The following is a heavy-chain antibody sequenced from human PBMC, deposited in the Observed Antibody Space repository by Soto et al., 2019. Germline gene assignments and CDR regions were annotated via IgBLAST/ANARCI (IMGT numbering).Heavy chain of an antibody. V-gene: IGHV3-7*05. Sequence: ESGGGLVQPGGSLRLSCAASGFTFSSYWMSWVRQAPGKGLEWVANIKQDGSEKYYVDSVKGRFTISRDNAKNSLYLQMNSLRAEDTAVYYCARDFPLYYYYGMDVWGQGTTVTVSS. CDR2: IKQDGSEK. CDR1: GFTFSSYW. J-gene: IGHJ6*02. CDR3: ARDFPLYYYYGMDV.